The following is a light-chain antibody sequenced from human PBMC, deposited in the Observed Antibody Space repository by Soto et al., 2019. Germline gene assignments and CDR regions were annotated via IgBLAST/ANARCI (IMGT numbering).Light chain of an antibody. CDR1: QSISGW. V-gene: IGKV1-5*01. J-gene: IGKJ1*01. Sequence: DIQMTQSPSTLSASVGDRVAITCRASQSISGWLAWYQQKPGKAPKLLIYDASRLESGVPSRFSGSGSGTEFTLIIISLQPDDFATYYCQQYNAYSPWTFGQGTKVAIK. CDR2: DAS. CDR3: QQYNAYSPWT.